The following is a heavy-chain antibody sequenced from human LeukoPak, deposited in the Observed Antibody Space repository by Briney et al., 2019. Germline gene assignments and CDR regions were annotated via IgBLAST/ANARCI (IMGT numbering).Heavy chain of an antibody. CDR1: GYTFSSYA. J-gene: IGHJ4*02. Sequence: GGSLRLSCAASGYTFSSYALQWVRQAPGKGLEWVVFIRNDGSDKYYAVSVKGRFTISRENSKNTLYLQMNSLRVEDTALYYCAKDRAYGQFLWGNDYWGQGTLVTVSS. CDR3: AKDRAYGQFLWGNDY. CDR2: IRNDGSDK. V-gene: IGHV3-30*02. D-gene: IGHD2-21*01.